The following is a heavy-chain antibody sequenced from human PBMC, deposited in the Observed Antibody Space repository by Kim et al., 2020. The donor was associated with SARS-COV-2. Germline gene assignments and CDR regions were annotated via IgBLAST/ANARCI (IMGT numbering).Heavy chain of an antibody. D-gene: IGHD3-22*01. CDR1: GYTFISYG. J-gene: IGHJ4*02. V-gene: IGHV1-18*01. CDR2: ISAYNGNT. Sequence: ASVKVSCKASGYTFISYGISWMRQAPGQGLEWMGWISAYNGNTNYAQKLQGRVPMTTDTSTSTAHMELRSLRSDDTAVYYCARDSGRYSSGYSYYNYWGQGTLVTVSS. CDR3: ARDSGRYSSGYSYYNY.